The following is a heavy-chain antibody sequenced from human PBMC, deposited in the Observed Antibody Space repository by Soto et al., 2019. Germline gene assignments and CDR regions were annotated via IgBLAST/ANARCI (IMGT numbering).Heavy chain of an antibody. J-gene: IGHJ6*02. D-gene: IGHD3-9*01. CDR3: AKVQDILTGYYYYYGMDV. V-gene: IGHV3-30*18. CDR1: GFTFSSYG. CDR2: ISYDGSNK. Sequence: GGSLRLSCAASGFTFSSYGMHWVRQAPGKGLEWVAVISYDGSNKYYADSVKGRFTISRDNSKNTLYLQMNSMRAEDTAVYNYAKVQDILTGYYYYYGMDVWGQGTTVTVSS.